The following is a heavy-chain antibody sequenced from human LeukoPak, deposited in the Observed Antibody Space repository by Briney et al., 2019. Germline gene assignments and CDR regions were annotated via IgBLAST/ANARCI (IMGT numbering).Heavy chain of an antibody. CDR1: GYTFTSYC. J-gene: IGHJ6*02. CDR3: ARGNLAAAGTLFYYYGMDV. V-gene: IGHV1-46*01. Sequence: ASVKVSCKASGYTFTSYCMHWVRQAPGQGLEWMGIINPSGGSTSYAQKFQGRVTVTRDTSTSTVYMELSSLRSEDTAVYYCARGNLAAAGTLFYYYGMDVWGQGTTVTVSS. CDR2: INPSGGST. D-gene: IGHD6-13*01.